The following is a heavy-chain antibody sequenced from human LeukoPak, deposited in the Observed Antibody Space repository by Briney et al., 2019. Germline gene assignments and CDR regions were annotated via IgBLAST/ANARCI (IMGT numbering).Heavy chain of an antibody. D-gene: IGHD3-22*01. Sequence: SETLSLTCAVYGGSFSGYYWSWIRQPPGKGLEWIGEINHSGSTNYNPSLKSRVTISVDTSKNQFSLKLSPVTAADTAVYYCARASSGYQGAFDIWGQGTMVTVSS. CDR2: INHSGST. J-gene: IGHJ3*02. CDR1: GGSFSGYY. CDR3: ARASSGYQGAFDI. V-gene: IGHV4-34*01.